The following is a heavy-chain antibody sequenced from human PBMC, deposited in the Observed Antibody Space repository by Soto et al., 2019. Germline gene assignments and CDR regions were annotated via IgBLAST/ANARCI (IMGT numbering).Heavy chain of an antibody. CDR2: MYYSGST. CDR1: GASISGYY. Sequence: QVQLQESGPGLVKPSETLSLTCTVSGASISGYYWNWIRLAPGKGLEWIGYMYYSGSTNYNPSLKSRVTISIDTSKNQFSLKLSSVTTADTAVYYCARVLPGAFTMARGDAFDIWGQGTMVTVSS. V-gene: IGHV4-59*01. D-gene: IGHD3-10*01. J-gene: IGHJ3*02. CDR3: ARVLPGAFTMARGDAFDI.